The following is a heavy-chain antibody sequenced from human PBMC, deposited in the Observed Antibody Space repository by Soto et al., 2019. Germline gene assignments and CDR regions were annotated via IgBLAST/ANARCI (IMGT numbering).Heavy chain of an antibody. J-gene: IGHJ6*02. CDR2: INPNSGGT. Sequence: DSVQVSCKASGYTFTGYYMHWVRQAPGQGLEWMGWINPNSGGTNYAQKFQGWVTMTRDTSISIAYMELSRLRSDDTAVYYCARLSADHYYYGMDVWGQGTTGTVS. CDR3: ARLSADHYYYGMDV. CDR1: GYTFTGYY. V-gene: IGHV1-2*04.